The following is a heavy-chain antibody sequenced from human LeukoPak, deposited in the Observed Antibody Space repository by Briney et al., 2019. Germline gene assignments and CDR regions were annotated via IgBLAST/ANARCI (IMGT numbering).Heavy chain of an antibody. Sequence: HSGGSLRLSCAAPGFIFTDYGMHWVRQAPGKGLEWLTFIRYDGSDKYYADSVKGRFTISRDNSKNTLYLQMNSLTSEDTAVYYCAKEGTASKPSDLDYWGQGILVTVSS. D-gene: IGHD1/OR15-1a*01. V-gene: IGHV3-30*02. J-gene: IGHJ4*02. CDR3: AKEGTASKPSDLDY. CDR2: IRYDGSDK. CDR1: GFIFTDYG.